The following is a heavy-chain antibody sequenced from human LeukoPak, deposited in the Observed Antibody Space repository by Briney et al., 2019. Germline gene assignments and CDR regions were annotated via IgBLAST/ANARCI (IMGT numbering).Heavy chain of an antibody. V-gene: IGHV1-24*01. CDR1: GYTLTKLS. J-gene: IGHJ3*01. CDR2: FDPEHGET. D-gene: IGHD3-3*01. Sequence: ASVKVSCMVSGYTLTKLSIHWVRQAPGKGLEWMGGFDPEHGETVYAQNFQGRVTMTEDTSTDTAYMELSSLRSEGTAVYYCATEKYVDFWNGYAFDVWGQGTMVTVSS. CDR3: ATEKYVDFWNGYAFDV.